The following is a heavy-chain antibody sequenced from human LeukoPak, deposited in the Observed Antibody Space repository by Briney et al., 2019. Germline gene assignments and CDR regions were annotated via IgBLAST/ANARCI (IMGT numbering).Heavy chain of an antibody. J-gene: IGHJ4*02. D-gene: IGHD4-23*01. CDR1: GASISSYY. Sequence: SETPSLTCTVSGASISSYYWSWLRQPPGKGLEWIAFMYYSGSTNYNPSLKSRVTISLDTSKNQFSLKLSSVTAADTAVYYCARRSISGNSWDYFDYWGQGTLVTVSS. CDR3: ARRSISGNSWDYFDY. V-gene: IGHV4-59*08. CDR2: MYYSGST.